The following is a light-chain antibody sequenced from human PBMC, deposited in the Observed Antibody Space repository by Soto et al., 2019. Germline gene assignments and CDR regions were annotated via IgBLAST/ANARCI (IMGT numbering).Light chain of an antibody. Sequence: AIQMTQSPSSLSASVGDRVSIACRASQAIENNLGWFQQKPGKAPKLLIYAASTLHTGVPSRFSGSGSGTDFTLTISSLQPEDFAVYYCLQHHDYPRTFGQGTKLEIK. CDR3: LQHHDYPRT. CDR2: AAS. J-gene: IGKJ2*01. V-gene: IGKV1-6*01. CDR1: QAIENN.